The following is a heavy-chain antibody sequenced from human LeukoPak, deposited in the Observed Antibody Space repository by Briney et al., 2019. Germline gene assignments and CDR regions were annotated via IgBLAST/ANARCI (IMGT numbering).Heavy chain of an antibody. Sequence: SVKVSCKASGGTFSSYAISWVRQAPGQGLEWMGGIIPIFGTANYAQKFQGRVTITADESTSTAYMELSSLRSEDTAVYYCARTLPGDAYYYCYYYMDVWGKGTTVTVSS. CDR3: ARTLPGDAYYYCYYYMDV. D-gene: IGHD3-16*01. CDR2: IIPIFGTA. CDR1: GGTFSSYA. J-gene: IGHJ6*03. V-gene: IGHV1-69*13.